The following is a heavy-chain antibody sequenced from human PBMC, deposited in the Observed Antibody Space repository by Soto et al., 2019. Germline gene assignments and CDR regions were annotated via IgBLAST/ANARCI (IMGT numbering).Heavy chain of an antibody. V-gene: IGHV3-30-3*01. CDR1: GFTFSSYA. J-gene: IGHJ4*02. CDR3: ARERIAVAAPFDY. Sequence: QVQLVESGGGVVQPGRSLRLSCAASGFTFSSYAMHWVRQAPGKGLEWVAVISYDGSNKYYADSVKGRFTISRDNSKNTLYLQMNSLRAEDTAVYYCARERIAVAAPFDYWGQGTLVTVSS. D-gene: IGHD6-19*01. CDR2: ISYDGSNK.